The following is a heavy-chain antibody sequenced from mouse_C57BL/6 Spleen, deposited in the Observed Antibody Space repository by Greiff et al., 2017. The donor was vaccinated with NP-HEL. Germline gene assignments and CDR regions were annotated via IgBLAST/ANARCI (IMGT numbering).Heavy chain of an antibody. CDR1: GFTFSDYG. V-gene: IGHV5-17*01. J-gene: IGHJ1*03. Sequence: EVHLVESGGGLVKPGGSLKLSCAASGFTFSDYGMHWVRQAPEKGLEWVAYISSGSSTIYYADTVKGRFTISRDNAKNTLFLQMTSLRSEDTAMYYCASQSYYYGSSYWYFDVWGTGTTVTVSS. D-gene: IGHD1-1*01. CDR3: ASQSYYYGSSYWYFDV. CDR2: ISSGSSTI.